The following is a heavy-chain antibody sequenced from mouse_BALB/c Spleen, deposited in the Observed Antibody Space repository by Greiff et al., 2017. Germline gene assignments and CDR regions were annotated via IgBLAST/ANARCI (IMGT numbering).Heavy chain of an antibody. CDR1: GFTFGSYA. Sequence: DVKLVESGGGLVKPGGSLKLSCAASGFTFGSYAMSWVRQTPEKRLEWVASISSGGSTYYPDSVKGRFTISRDNARNILYLQMSSLRSEDTAMYYCAREAYYRSLDYWGQGTTLTVSS. J-gene: IGHJ2*01. D-gene: IGHD2-14*01. CDR2: ISSGGST. CDR3: AREAYYRSLDY. V-gene: IGHV5-6-5*01.